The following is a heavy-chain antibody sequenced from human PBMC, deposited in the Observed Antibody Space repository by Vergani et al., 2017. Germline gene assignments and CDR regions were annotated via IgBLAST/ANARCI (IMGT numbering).Heavy chain of an antibody. CDR3: AKGLPPGGIAARSPFDY. D-gene: IGHD6-6*01. CDR2: ISGSGGST. J-gene: IGHJ4*02. V-gene: IGHV3-23*04. Sequence: EVQLVESGGGLVQPGGSLRLSCAASGFTFSSYAMSWVRQAPGKGLEWVSAISGSGGSTYYADSVKGRFTISRDNSKNTLYLQMNSLRAEDTAVYYCAKGLPPGGIAARSPFDYWGQGTLVTVSS. CDR1: GFTFSSYA.